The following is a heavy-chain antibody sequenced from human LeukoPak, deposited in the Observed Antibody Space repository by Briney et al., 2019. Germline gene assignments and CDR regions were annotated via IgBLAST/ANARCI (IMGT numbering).Heavy chain of an antibody. Sequence: PSETLSLTCTVSGGSISSYYWSWIRQPPGKGLDWIGYIYYSGSANYNPSLKSRVTISVDTSKNQFSLKLSSVTAADTAVYYCARDRRYSSGYNWFDPWGQGTLVTVSS. D-gene: IGHD6-19*01. CDR1: GGSISSYY. J-gene: IGHJ5*02. CDR2: IYYSGSA. CDR3: ARDRRYSSGYNWFDP. V-gene: IGHV4-59*01.